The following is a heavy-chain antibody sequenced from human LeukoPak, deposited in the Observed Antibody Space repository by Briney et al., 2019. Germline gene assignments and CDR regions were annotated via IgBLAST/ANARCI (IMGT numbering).Heavy chain of an antibody. J-gene: IGHJ4*02. V-gene: IGHV1-2*02. D-gene: IGHD3-22*01. Sequence: ASVKVSCKASGYTFTGYYMHWVRQAPGQGLEWMGWINPNSGGTNYAQKFQGRVTMTRDTSTSTAYMELSRLRSDDTAVYYCARGTEEIVVVMGFEYWGQGTLVTVSS. CDR1: GYTFTGYY. CDR3: ARGTEEIVVVMGFEY. CDR2: INPNSGGT.